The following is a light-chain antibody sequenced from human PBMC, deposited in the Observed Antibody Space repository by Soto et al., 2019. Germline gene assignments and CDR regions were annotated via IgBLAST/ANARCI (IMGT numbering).Light chain of an antibody. Sequence: DIQTTQSPSSLSASVGDRVTITCRASQTISTYLNWYQQKPGKAPDLLIYTASSLESGVPSRFSGSGSGTDFTLTISSLQPEDFATYFCQQSYSRPRTFGQGTKVDI. CDR1: QTISTY. J-gene: IGKJ1*01. V-gene: IGKV1-39*01. CDR2: TAS. CDR3: QQSYSRPRT.